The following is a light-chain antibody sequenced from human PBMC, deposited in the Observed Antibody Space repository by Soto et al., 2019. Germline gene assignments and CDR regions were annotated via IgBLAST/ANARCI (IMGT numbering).Light chain of an antibody. J-gene: IGLJ3*02. Sequence: QSALTQPASVSGYPGQSITISCTGTSSDVGAYNLVSWYQQHPGRAPKLFIFDVSDRPSGVSNRFSGSKSGNTASLTISGLQAEDEAFYYCSSYTNTSTLVFGGGTKLTVL. CDR1: SSDVGAYNL. CDR3: SSYTNTSTLV. CDR2: DVS. V-gene: IGLV2-14*03.